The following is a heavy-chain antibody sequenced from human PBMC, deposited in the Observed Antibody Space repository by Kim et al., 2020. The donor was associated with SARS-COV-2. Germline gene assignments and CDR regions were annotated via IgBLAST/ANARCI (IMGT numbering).Heavy chain of an antibody. V-gene: IGHV3-11*06. CDR1: GFTFSDYY. CDR2: ISSSSSYT. Sequence: GGSLRLSCAASGFTFSDYYMSWMRQAPGKGLEWVSYISSSSSYTNYADSVKGRFTISRDNAKNSLYLQMNSLRAEDTAVYYCARKRSTVTRPYYYYGMDVWGQGTTVTVSS. D-gene: IGHD4-17*01. J-gene: IGHJ6*02. CDR3: ARKRSTVTRPYYYYGMDV.